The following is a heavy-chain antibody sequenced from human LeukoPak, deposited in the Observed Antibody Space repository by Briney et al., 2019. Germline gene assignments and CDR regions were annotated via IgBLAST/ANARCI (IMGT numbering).Heavy chain of an antibody. J-gene: IGHJ4*02. V-gene: IGHV3-74*01. Sequence: GGSLRLSCVASQFTFNKYSMHWVRQAPGTGLAWVSRINSEGDDTNYADSVKGRFTISRDNAKNTLYLQMNSLRAEDTAVYYCTKEGDDRDYFDFWGQGTLVTVSS. CDR2: INSEGDDT. CDR3: TKEGDDRDYFDF. CDR1: QFTFNKYS. D-gene: IGHD3-22*01.